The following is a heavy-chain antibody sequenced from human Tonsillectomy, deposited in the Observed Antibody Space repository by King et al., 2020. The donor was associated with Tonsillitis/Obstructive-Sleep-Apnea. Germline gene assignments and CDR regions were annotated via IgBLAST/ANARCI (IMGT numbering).Heavy chain of an antibody. J-gene: IGHJ4*02. D-gene: IGHD3-10*01. CDR2: ISGGGGST. CDR1: GITFSSYA. Sequence: VQLVESGGGLVQPGGSLRLSCAASGITFSSYAMSWVRQAPGKGLEWVSTISGGGGSTYYADSVKGRFTISRDNSKNTLYLQMNSLRAEDTAVYYCAKAMVQGIIITIFDHWGQGTLVTVSS. V-gene: IGHV3-23*04. CDR3: AKAMVQGIIITIFDH.